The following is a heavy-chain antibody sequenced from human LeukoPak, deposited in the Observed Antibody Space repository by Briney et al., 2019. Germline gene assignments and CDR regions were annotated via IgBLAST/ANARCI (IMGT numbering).Heavy chain of an antibody. Sequence: PGGSLRLSCAASGFTFSSYSMNWVRQAPGKGLEWISHISSTGTRAIYYADSVKGRFTISRDNSKNTLYLQMNSLRAEDTAVYYCAKDSTLRGGPHLWGQGTLVTVSS. J-gene: IGHJ4*02. V-gene: IGHV3-48*01. D-gene: IGHD3-10*01. CDR2: ISSTGTRAI. CDR1: GFTFSSYS. CDR3: AKDSTLRGGPHL.